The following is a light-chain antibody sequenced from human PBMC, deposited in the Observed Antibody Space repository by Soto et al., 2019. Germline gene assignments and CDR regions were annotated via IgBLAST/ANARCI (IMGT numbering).Light chain of an antibody. V-gene: IGKV3-11*01. CDR2: DAS. CDR3: QQRTNWPPTWT. Sequence: EIVLTQSPATLSLSPGERATLSCRASQSVYTYLAWYQQKPGQAPRLLIYDASKRATGIPARFSGSVSGTDFTLTISSLEPEDFSVYYCQQRTNWPPTWTFGQGTKVELK. CDR1: QSVYTY. J-gene: IGKJ1*01.